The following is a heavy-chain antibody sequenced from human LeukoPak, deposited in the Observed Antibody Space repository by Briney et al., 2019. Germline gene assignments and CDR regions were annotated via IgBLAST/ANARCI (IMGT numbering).Heavy chain of an antibody. CDR1: AFTFSSYA. V-gene: IGHV3-23*01. D-gene: IGHD3-22*01. Sequence: GGSLRLSCAASAFTFSSYAMRWVRQAPGKGLEWVAAISGSGGITYYADSVKGRCTISRDNYQSTLYLQMNSLRAEATAVYYCATGSKVVISMNCFDPWGQGTLVTVSS. CDR2: ISGSGGIT. J-gene: IGHJ5*02. CDR3: ATGSKVVISMNCFDP.